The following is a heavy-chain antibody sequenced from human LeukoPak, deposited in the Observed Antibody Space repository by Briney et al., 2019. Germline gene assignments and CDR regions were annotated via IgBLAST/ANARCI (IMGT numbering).Heavy chain of an antibody. Sequence: SETLSLTCAVYGGSFSGYYWSWIRQPPGKGLEWIGEITHSGSTNYNPSLKSRVTISVDTSKNQFSLKLSSVTAADTAVYYCAREGYDYDFWSGYYSRFDYSGQGTLVTVSS. D-gene: IGHD3-3*01. V-gene: IGHV4-34*01. J-gene: IGHJ4*02. CDR1: GGSFSGYY. CDR2: ITHSGST. CDR3: AREGYDYDFWSGYYSRFDY.